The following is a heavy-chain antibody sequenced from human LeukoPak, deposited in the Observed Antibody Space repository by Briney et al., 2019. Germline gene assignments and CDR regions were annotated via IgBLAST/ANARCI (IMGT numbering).Heavy chain of an antibody. Sequence: SETLSLTCTVSGGAISTSGHYWAWVRQPPGRGLEWIASFHYPGTTHYSPSLASRVTISVDTSKNQFSLKLNSVTAADTAVYYCARDYYDSRGEAFDIWGQGTMVTVSS. CDR2: FHYPGTT. CDR1: GGAISTSGHY. CDR3: ARDYYDSRGEAFDI. J-gene: IGHJ3*02. V-gene: IGHV4-39*07. D-gene: IGHD3-22*01.